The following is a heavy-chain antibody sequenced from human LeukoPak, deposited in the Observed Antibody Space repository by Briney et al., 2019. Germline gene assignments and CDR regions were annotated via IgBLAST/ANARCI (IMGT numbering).Heavy chain of an antibody. D-gene: IGHD3-3*01. CDR3: AKDRLGSWSGYYLGIFDY. Sequence: PGGSLRLSCAASGFTFSSYAMSWVRQAPGKGLEWVSAISGSGGSTYYADPVKGRFTISRDNSKNMMYLQMNSLRADDTAVYYCAKDRLGSWSGYYLGIFDYWGQGLLVTVSS. CDR2: ISGSGGST. J-gene: IGHJ4*02. CDR1: GFTFSSYA. V-gene: IGHV3-23*01.